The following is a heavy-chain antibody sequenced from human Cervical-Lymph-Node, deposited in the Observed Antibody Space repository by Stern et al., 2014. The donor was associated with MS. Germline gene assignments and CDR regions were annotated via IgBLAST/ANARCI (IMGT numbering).Heavy chain of an antibody. CDR3: ARGVVSNRAAATLHNLFDP. J-gene: IGHJ5*02. CDR1: GGTFSSSYA. D-gene: IGHD2-15*01. V-gene: IGHV1-69*04. CDR2: IIPILCQA. Sequence: QVQLMQSGAEVKKPGSSMNVSCKTSGGTFSSSYAITWMRQAPGQGLGWMGRIIPILCQANYAQKFQGRVIITADKSTSTTYMELSSLRSEDTAVYYCARGVVSNRAAATLHNLFDPWGQGTLVTVSS.